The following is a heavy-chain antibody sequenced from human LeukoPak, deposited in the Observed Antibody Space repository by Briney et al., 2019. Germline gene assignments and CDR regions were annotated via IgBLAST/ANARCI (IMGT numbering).Heavy chain of an antibody. V-gene: IGHV3-7*01. D-gene: IGHD3-9*01. CDR2: IKQDGSEK. CDR1: GFTFSSYW. CDR3: ARWVDYDILTGYYLVINAFDI. Sequence: GGSLRLSCAASGFTFSSYWMSWVRQAPGKGLEWVANIKQDGSEKYYVDSVKGRFTISRDNAKNSLYLQMNSLRAEDTAVCYCARWVDYDILTGYYLVINAFDIWGQGTMVTVSS. J-gene: IGHJ3*02.